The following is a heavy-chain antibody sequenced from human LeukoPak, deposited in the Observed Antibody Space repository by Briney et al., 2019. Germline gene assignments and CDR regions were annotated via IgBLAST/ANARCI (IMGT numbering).Heavy chain of an antibody. CDR1: GYTFTSYA. J-gene: IGHJ4*02. V-gene: IGHV1-3*01. Sequence: ASVKVSCKASGYTFTSYATHWVRQAPGQRLEWMGWINAGNGNTKYSRKFQGRVTITRDTSASTAYMELSSLRSEDTAVYYCARPGIAAAYDYWGQGTLVTVSS. CDR2: INAGNGNT. CDR3: ARPGIAAAYDY. D-gene: IGHD6-13*01.